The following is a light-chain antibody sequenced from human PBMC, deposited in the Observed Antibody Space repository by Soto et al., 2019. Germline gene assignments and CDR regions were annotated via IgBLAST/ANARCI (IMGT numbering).Light chain of an antibody. J-gene: IGKJ1*01. CDR1: QSISDS. CDR2: KAS. V-gene: IGKV1-5*03. CDR3: QHYNRYPVT. Sequence: DIQMTQSPSTLSASIGDRVTITCWASQSISDSLAWYQQKPGEAPKLLIYKASSLQSGVPSRISGSGSGTEFTLTISSLQPDDSATYYCQHYNRYPVTFGQGTKVDIK.